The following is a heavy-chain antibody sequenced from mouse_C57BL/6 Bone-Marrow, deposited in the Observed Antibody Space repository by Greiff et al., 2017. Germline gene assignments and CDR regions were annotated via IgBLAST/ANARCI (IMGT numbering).Heavy chain of an antibody. J-gene: IGHJ3*01. CDR2: IHPNSGST. CDR1: GYTFTSYW. V-gene: IGHV1-64*01. D-gene: IGHD4-1*01. Sequence: VQLQQPGAELVKPGASVKLSCKASGYTFTSYWMHWVKQRPGQGLEWIGMIHPNSGSTNYNEKFKSKATLTVDKSSSTAYMQLCSLTSEDSAVYYCARSRLTGPFAYWGQGTLVTVSA. CDR3: ARSRLTGPFAY.